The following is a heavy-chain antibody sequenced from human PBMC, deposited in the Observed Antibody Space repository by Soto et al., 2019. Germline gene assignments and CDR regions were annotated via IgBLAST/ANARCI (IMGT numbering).Heavy chain of an antibody. CDR2: TGFSDRHT. J-gene: IGHJ4*02. Sequence: GGSLRLSCTVSGFAFGSHAMSWVRQAPGKGLEWVSATGFSDRHTYYADSVRGRFTISRDNSKNTLSLYMTDLRVDDTALYYCVKDPSGSQFWPAAIWGQGTLVTVSS. V-gene: IGHV3-23*01. D-gene: IGHD1-26*01. CDR1: GFAFGSHA. CDR3: VKDPSGSQFWPAAI.